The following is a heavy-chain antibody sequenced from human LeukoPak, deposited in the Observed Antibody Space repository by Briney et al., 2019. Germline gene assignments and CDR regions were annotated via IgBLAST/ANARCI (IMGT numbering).Heavy chain of an antibody. CDR1: GFTLSNYW. J-gene: IGHJ4*02. CDR3: AGGGGIAVAGTAY. V-gene: IGHV3-7*04. Sequence: TGGSLRLSCAASGFTLSNYWMTWVRQAPGKGLEWVANIKQDGSEKYYVDSVKGRFTISRDNSKNTLYLQMNSLRAEDTAVYYCAGGGGIAVAGTAYWGQGTLVTVSS. CDR2: IKQDGSEK. D-gene: IGHD6-19*01.